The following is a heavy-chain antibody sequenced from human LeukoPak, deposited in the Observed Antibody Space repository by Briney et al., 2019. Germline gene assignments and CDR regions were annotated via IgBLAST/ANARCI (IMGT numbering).Heavy chain of an antibody. J-gene: IGHJ4*02. V-gene: IGHV1-24*01. CDR2: FDPEDGET. Sequence: ASVKVSCKASGYTFASYGVSWVRQAPGKGLEWMGGFDPEDGETIYAQKFQGRVTMTEDTSTDTAYMELSSLRSEDTAVYYCATGRYWGQGTLVTVSS. CDR3: ATGRY. CDR1: GYTFASYG. D-gene: IGHD1-26*01.